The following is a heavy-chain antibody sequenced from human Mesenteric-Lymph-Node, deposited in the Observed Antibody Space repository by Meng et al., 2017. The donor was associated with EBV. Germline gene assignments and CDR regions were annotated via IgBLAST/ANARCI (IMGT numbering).Heavy chain of an antibody. D-gene: IGHD4-23*01. CDR2: RNTTTGDP. CDR3: ERGYGGKPPLDS. J-gene: IGHJ4*02. Sequence: VLCVASLKEDGCTMKVFDCDCGYIIKDVAMNGMRWASGQGLEWMGVRNTTTGDPTYAQGFRGRCVFSLDTSVSTAYLEISSLKTADSAVYYWERGYGGKPPLDSWGQGTLVTVSS. CDR1: GYIIKDVA. V-gene: IGHV7-4-1*02.